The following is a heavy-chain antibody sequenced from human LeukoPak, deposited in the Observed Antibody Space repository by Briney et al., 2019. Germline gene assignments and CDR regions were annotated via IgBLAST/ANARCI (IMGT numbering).Heavy chain of an antibody. J-gene: IGHJ4*02. CDR2: ISWNSGRI. Sequence: GRSLRLSCAASGFTFDDYAMHWVRQVPGKGLEWVSGISWNSGRIGYADSVKGRFTTSRDNAKNTLYLQMKSLRAEDTAVYYCAINIGFLWDAGDSWGQGTLVTVSS. D-gene: IGHD2/OR15-2a*01. V-gene: IGHV3-9*01. CDR1: GFTFDDYA. CDR3: AINIGFLWDAGDS.